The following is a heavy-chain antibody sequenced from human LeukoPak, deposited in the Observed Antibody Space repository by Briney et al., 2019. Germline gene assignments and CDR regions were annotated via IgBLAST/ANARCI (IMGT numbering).Heavy chain of an antibody. V-gene: IGHV3-21*06. CDR2: ISGSSTNI. J-gene: IGHJ4*02. CDR1: GFSFNSYT. Sequence: GGSLRLSCAASGFSFNSYTLNWVRQAPGKGLEWVSSISGSSTNIDYADSVKGRFTISRDNARNSLLLQMHGLRAEDTAVYYCARDFSSGWYSPGYYFDRWGQGTLVTVSS. CDR3: ARDFSSGWYSPGYYFDR. D-gene: IGHD6-19*01.